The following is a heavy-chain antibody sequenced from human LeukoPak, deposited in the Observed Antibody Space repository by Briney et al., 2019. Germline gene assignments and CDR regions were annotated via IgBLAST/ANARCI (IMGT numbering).Heavy chain of an antibody. Sequence: PSETLSLTCTVSGGSLSRSNYYWAWIRQPPGMGLEWIGSIYQSGSTYYNPSLKSRLTISVDTSKNHFSLKLSSVTAADTAIYYCARDLRVGASLDDAFDIWGQGTMVTVSS. D-gene: IGHD1-26*01. CDR1: GGSLSRSNYY. J-gene: IGHJ3*02. V-gene: IGHV4-39*07. CDR3: ARDLRVGASLDDAFDI. CDR2: IYQSGST.